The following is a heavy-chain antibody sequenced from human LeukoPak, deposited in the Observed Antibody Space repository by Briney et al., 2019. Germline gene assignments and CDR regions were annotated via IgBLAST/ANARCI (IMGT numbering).Heavy chain of an antibody. CDR3: ARDSSGWYWGNWFDP. D-gene: IGHD6-19*01. CDR1: GGSISSSSYY. CDR2: IYYSGST. Sequence: SETLSLTCTVSGGSISSSSYYWGWIRQPPGTGLEWIGSIYYSGSTYYNPSLKSRVTISVDTSKNQFSLKLSSVTAADTAVYYCARDSSGWYWGNWFDPWGQGTLVTVSS. J-gene: IGHJ5*02. V-gene: IGHV4-39*07.